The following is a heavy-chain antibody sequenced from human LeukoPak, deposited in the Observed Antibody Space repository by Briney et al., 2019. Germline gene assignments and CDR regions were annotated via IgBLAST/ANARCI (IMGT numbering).Heavy chain of an antibody. Sequence: GGSLSLSCAASGFTFSNAWMSWVRQAPGKGLEWVGRIKSKTDGGTTDYAAPVKGRFTISRDDSKNTLYLQMNSLKTEDTAVYYCTTTNYYDSSGYYYSLDYWGQGTLVTVSS. CDR2: IKSKTDGGTT. CDR1: GFTFSNAW. V-gene: IGHV3-15*01. J-gene: IGHJ4*02. CDR3: TTTNYYDSSGYYYSLDY. D-gene: IGHD3-22*01.